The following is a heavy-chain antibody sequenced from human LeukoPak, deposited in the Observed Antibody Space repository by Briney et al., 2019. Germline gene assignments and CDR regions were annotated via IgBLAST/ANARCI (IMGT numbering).Heavy chain of an antibody. D-gene: IGHD3-22*01. J-gene: IGHJ4*02. CDR3: ARGSTNYYDSSGYPDY. CDR2: MNPNSGNT. CDR1: GYTFTSYD. V-gene: IGHV1-8*01. Sequence: GASVKVSCKASGYTFTSYDINWVRQATGQGLEWMGWMNPNSGNTGYAQKFQGRVTMTRNTSISTAYMELSSLRSDDTAVYYCARGSTNYYDSSGYPDYWGQGTLVTVSS.